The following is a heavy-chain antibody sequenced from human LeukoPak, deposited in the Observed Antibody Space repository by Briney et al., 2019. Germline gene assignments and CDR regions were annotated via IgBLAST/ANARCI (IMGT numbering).Heavy chain of an antibody. CDR1: GITFIDAW. CDR3: TAHILRYLDWSLTYLADGGYFDY. V-gene: IGHV3-15*01. Sequence: GGSLRLSCAASGITFIDAWMSWVRQAPGKGLEWIGRIKSKADGGTIDYAAPVKGRFTISRDDSKNTLYLQMNSLKTEDTAVYYCTAHILRYLDWSLTYLADGGYFDYWGQGTLVTVSS. CDR2: IKSKADGGTI. D-gene: IGHD3-9*01. J-gene: IGHJ4*02.